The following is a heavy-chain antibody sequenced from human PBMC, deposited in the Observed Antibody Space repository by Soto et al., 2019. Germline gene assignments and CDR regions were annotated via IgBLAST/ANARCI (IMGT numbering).Heavy chain of an antibody. V-gene: IGHV4-61*01. J-gene: IGHJ4*02. CDR3: ARGSLDY. CDR1: GGSVSSGSYY. CDR2: IYYSGST. Sequence: QVQLQESGPGLVKPSETLSLTCTVSGGSVSSGSYYWSWIRQPPGKGLEWIGYIYYSGSTNYNPSLKSRVTISLDTSKNQFSLKLSSVTAADTAVYYCARGSLDYWGQGTLVTVSS.